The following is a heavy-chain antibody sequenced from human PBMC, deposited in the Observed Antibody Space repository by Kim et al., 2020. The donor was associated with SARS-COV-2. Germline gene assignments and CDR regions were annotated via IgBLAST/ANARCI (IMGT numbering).Heavy chain of an antibody. V-gene: IGHV4-39*01. CDR2: IYYSGST. CDR3: ASRYCSGGSCYSWFGGGGYFDY. CDR1: GGSISSSSYY. Sequence: SETLSLTCTVSGGSISSSSYYWGWIRQPPGKGLEWIGSIYYSGSTYYNPSLKSRVTISVDTSKNQFSLKLSSVTAADTAVYYCASRYCSGGSCYSWFGGGGYFDYWGQVTLVTVSS. D-gene: IGHD2-15*01. J-gene: IGHJ4*02.